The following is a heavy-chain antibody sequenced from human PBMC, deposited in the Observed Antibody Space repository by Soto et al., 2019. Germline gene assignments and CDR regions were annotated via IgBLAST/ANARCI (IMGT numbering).Heavy chain of an antibody. CDR2: IWYDGSNK. Sequence: ESGGGVVQPGRSLRLSCAASGFTFSSYGMHWVRQAPGKGLEWVAVIWYDGSNKYYADSVKGRFTISRDNSKNTLYLQMNSLRAEDTAVYYCARDRLAGYYYYGMDVWGQGTTVTVSS. V-gene: IGHV3-33*01. CDR3: ARDRLAGYYYYGMDV. J-gene: IGHJ6*02. CDR1: GFTFSSYG. D-gene: IGHD6-19*01.